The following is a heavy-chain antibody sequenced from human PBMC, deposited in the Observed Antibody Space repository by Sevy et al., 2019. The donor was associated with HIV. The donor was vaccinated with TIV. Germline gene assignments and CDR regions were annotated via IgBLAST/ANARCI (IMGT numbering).Heavy chain of an antibody. J-gene: IGHJ6*02. CDR1: GFPFSSYA. V-gene: IGHV3-23*01. CDR3: ANRRVQSGLSGGCANYGMDV. Sequence: GGSLRLSCAASGFPFSSYAMSCVRQAPGRGLEWVSTLIGGGRRTYYADSVTGRFIISRDNSRNTLYLQMNSLRAEDTAIYYCANRRVQSGLSGGCANYGMDVCGRGTSVNVSS. D-gene: IGHD2-8*02. CDR2: LIGGGRRT.